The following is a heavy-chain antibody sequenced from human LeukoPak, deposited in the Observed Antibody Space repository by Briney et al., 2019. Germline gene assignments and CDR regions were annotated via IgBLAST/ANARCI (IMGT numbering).Heavy chain of an antibody. CDR1: GFTFSSYS. J-gene: IGHJ6*03. Sequence: PGGSLRLSCAVSGFTFSSYSMNWVRQAPGKGLEWVSYISSSSSTIYYADSVKGRFTISRDNAKNSLYLQMKSLRAEDTAVYYCARVSPHYYYYYMDVWGKGTTVTVSS. CDR3: ARVSPHYYYYYMDV. V-gene: IGHV3-48*01. D-gene: IGHD2/OR15-2a*01. CDR2: ISSSSSTI.